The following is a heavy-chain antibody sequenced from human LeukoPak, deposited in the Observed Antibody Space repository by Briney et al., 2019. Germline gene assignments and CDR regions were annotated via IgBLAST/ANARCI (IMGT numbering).Heavy chain of an antibody. J-gene: IGHJ3*02. Sequence: PGGSLRLSCAASGFTFSSYGMHWVRQAPGKGLEWVAFIRYDGSNKYYADSVKGRFTISRDNSKNTLYLQMNSLRAEDTAVYYCAKVAIYSNYASDAFDIWGQGTMVTVSS. V-gene: IGHV3-30*02. CDR2: IRYDGSNK. D-gene: IGHD4-11*01. CDR3: AKVAIYSNYASDAFDI. CDR1: GFTFSSYG.